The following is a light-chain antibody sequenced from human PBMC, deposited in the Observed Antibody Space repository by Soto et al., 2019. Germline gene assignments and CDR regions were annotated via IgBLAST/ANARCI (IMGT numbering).Light chain of an antibody. CDR1: SRDVGAYNY. CDR3: SSHSNITPYV. V-gene: IGLV2-14*01. Sequence: QSVLTQPASVSGSPGQSITISSTGTSRDVGAYNYVSWYQQHPGKAPKPMVYAVTNRPSGVSDRVSGSKSGNTASLTISGLQAEDEADYFCSSHSNITPYVFGTGTKVTVL. J-gene: IGLJ1*01. CDR2: AVT.